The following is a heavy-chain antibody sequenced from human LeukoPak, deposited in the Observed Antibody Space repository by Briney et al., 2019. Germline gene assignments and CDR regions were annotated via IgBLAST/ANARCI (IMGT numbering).Heavy chain of an antibody. CDR1: GGSISSYY. V-gene: IGHV4-59*01. J-gene: IGHJ4*02. Sequence: PETLSLTCTVSGGSISSYYWSWIRQPPGKGLEWIGYIYYSGSTNYNPSLKSRVTISVDTSKNQFSLKLSSVTAADTAVYYCASLVIDSSGFDYWGQGTLVTVSS. CDR3: ASLVIDSSGFDY. D-gene: IGHD3-22*01. CDR2: IYYSGST.